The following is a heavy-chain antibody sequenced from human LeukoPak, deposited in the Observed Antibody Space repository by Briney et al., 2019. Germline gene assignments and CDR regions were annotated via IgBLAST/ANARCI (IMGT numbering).Heavy chain of an antibody. CDR2: INHSGST. Sequence: SETLSLTCAVYGGSFSGYYWSWIRQPPGKGLEWIGEINHSGSTNYNPSLKGRVTISVDTSKNQFSLKLSSVTAADTAVYYCARLYCSGGSCYRSGWFDPWGQGTLVTVSS. CDR3: ARLYCSGGSCYRSGWFDP. V-gene: IGHV4-34*01. J-gene: IGHJ5*02. CDR1: GGSFSGYY. D-gene: IGHD2-15*01.